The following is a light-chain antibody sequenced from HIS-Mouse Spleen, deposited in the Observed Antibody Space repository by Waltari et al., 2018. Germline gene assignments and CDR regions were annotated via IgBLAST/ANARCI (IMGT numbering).Light chain of an antibody. CDR3: AAWDDSLSGVV. CDR2: RNN. Sequence: QSVLTQPPSASGTPGQRVTISCSGSSSNIGSNYVYWYQQLPGTAPQLLIYRNNQRTSGVPDRFSGSKSGTSASLDISGLRSEDEADYYCAAWDDSLSGVVFGGGTKLTVL. V-gene: IGLV1-47*01. CDR1: SSNIGSNY. J-gene: IGLJ2*01.